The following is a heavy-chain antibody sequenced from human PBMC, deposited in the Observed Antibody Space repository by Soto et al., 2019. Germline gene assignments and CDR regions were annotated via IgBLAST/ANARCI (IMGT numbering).Heavy chain of an antibody. CDR2: IDPSDSYT. V-gene: IGHV5-10-1*01. Sequence: GESLKISCKGSGYSFTSYWISWVRQMPGKGLEWMGRIDPSDSYTNYSPSFQGHVTISADKSISTAYLQWSSLKASDTAIYYCARRVSSSHPPDYWGQGTLVTVSS. CDR1: GYSFTSYW. D-gene: IGHD6-6*01. CDR3: ARRVSSSHPPDY. J-gene: IGHJ4*02.